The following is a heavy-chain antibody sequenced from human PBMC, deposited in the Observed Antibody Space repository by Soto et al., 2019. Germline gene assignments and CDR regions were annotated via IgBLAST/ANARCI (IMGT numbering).Heavy chain of an antibody. CDR1: GFPFSGSA. J-gene: IGHJ6*02. D-gene: IGHD3-16*01. CDR3: TLTLSDYYYGMDV. CDR2: IRSKANSYAT. Sequence: GGSLRPACAASGFPFSGSAMHWVGQASGKGLEWVGRIRSKANSYATAYAASVKGRFTISRDDSKNTAYLQMNSLKTEDTAVYYCTLTLSDYYYGMDVWGQGTTVTVSS. V-gene: IGHV3-73*01.